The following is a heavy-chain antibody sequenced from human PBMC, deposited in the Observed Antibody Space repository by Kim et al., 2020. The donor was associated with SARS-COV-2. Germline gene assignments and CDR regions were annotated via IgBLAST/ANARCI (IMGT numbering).Heavy chain of an antibody. CDR3: ARGLVTPVDY. V-gene: IGHV4-59*01. CDR1: GGSISSYY. Sequence: SETLSLTCTVSGGSISSYYWSWIRQPPGKGLEWIGYIYYSGSTNYNPSLKSRVTISVDTSKNQFSLKLSSVTAADTAVYYCARGLVTPVDYWGQGTLVTVSS. CDR2: IYYSGST. D-gene: IGHD2-21*02. J-gene: IGHJ4*02.